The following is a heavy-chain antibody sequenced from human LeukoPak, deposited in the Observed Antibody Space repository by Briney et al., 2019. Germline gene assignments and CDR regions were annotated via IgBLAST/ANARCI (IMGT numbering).Heavy chain of an antibody. Sequence: GGSLRLSCAASGFTFSYYGMHWVRQAPGKGLEWVAIIWFDGSEKYYADSVKGRFTISRDNSKNTLYLQMDSLRADDTAVYYCAKDCYAGSGCYCHYGMDVWGQGTTVTVSS. V-gene: IGHV3-33*03. D-gene: IGHD3-10*01. CDR3: AKDCYAGSGCYCHYGMDV. CDR1: GFTFSYYG. J-gene: IGHJ6*02. CDR2: IWFDGSEK.